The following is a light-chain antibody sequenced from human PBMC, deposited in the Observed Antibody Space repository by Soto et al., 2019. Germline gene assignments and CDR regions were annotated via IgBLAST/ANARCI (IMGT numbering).Light chain of an antibody. CDR1: QSVARD. V-gene: IGKV3-11*01. Sequence: EIVLTQSPGTLSLSPGETATLSCRASQSVARDLSWYQQKPGQAPRLLISRAFIGATGIPDRFSGSGSGTDFTLTISSLEPEDFALYYCQQRNTWPPITVGQGTRLEIK. J-gene: IGKJ5*01. CDR3: QQRNTWPPIT. CDR2: RAF.